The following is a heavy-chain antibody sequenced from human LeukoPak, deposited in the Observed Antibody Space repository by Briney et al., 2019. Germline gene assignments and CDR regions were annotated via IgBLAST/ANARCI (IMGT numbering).Heavy chain of an antibody. CDR2: IKSKSDGGAT. CDR3: TPHYGLVPKYNYGMDG. Sequence: PGGSLRFSCAASGLTFSSYVMNWVRQAQGNGLEWVGRIKSKSDGGATDYAAPVIGRSTISRDASKNTLFLQVNRVKTEDSGIYYCTPHYGLVPKYNYGMDGSGQGSTATV. V-gene: IGHV3-15*01. CDR1: GLTFSSYV. J-gene: IGHJ6*01. D-gene: IGHD3/OR15-3a*01.